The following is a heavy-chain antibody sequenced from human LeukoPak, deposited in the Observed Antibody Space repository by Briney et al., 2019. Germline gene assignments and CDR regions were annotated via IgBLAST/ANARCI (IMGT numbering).Heavy chain of an antibody. Sequence: LGGSLRLSCAASGFTFSSYSMNWVRQAPGKGLEWVSSISSSSSYIYYADSVKGRFTISRDNAKNSLYLQMNSLRAEDTAVYYCATITPTVTTVYFDYWGQGTLVTVSS. CDR3: ATITPTVTTVYFDY. D-gene: IGHD4-17*01. CDR2: ISSSSSYI. V-gene: IGHV3-21*01. J-gene: IGHJ4*02. CDR1: GFTFSSYS.